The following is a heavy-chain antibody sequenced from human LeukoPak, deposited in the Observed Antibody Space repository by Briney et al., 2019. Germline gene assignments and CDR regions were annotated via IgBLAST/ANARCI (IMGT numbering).Heavy chain of an antibody. V-gene: IGHV1-69*04. J-gene: IGHJ6*03. D-gene: IGHD2-15*01. Sequence: SVKVSCKASGGTFSSYAISWVRQALGQGLEWMGRIIPILGIANYAQKFQGRVTITADKSTSTAYMELSSLRSEDTAVYYCARSLGGGSRGLGYYYYYMDVWGKGTTVTVSS. CDR2: IIPILGIA. CDR3: ARSLGGGSRGLGYYYYYMDV. CDR1: GGTFSSYA.